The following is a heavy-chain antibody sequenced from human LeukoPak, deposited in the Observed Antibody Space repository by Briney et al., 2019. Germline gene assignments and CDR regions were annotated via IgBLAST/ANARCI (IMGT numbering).Heavy chain of an antibody. D-gene: IGHD2-15*01. V-gene: IGHV5-51*01. J-gene: IGHJ6*03. CDR3: ARHRMSNYYYMDV. Sequence: GESLKISCKGSGYRFTNYWIGWVRQMPGKGLEWMGIIYPGDSDTRYSPSFQGQVTISADKSISTAYLQWSSLKASDTAMYYCARHRMSNYYYMDVWGKGTTVTVSS. CDR2: IYPGDSDT. CDR1: GYRFTNYW.